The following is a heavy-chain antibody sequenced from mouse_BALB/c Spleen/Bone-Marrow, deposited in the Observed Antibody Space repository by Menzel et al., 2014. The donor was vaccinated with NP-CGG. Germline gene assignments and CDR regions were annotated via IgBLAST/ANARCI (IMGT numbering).Heavy chain of an antibody. CDR3: ARDRNYDINWYFDA. CDR1: GFTFTDYY. CDR2: IRNKANGYTT. D-gene: IGHD1-1*01. V-gene: IGHV7-3*02. J-gene: IGHJ1*01. Sequence: EVQLQQSGGGLVQPGGSLRLSCATSGFTFTDYYMSWVRQPPGKALEWLGFIRNKANGYTTEYSASVKGRFTISRDNSQSNLYLQMNILRTEDSATYYCARDRNYDINWYFDAWGAGTTVTVSS.